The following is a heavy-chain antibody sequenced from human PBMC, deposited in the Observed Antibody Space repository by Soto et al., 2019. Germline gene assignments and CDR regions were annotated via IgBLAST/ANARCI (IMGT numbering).Heavy chain of an antibody. CDR1: GYTFTSYG. CDR2: ISAYNGNT. J-gene: IGHJ4*02. V-gene: IGHV1-18*01. CDR3: VRDWAAAGPFEY. D-gene: IGHD6-13*01. Sequence: ASVKVSCKASGYTFTSYGISWVRQAPGQGLEWMGWISAYNGNTNYAQKLQGRVTMTTDTSTSTAYMELRSLRSDDTAVYYCVRDWAAAGPFEYWGQGTLVTVSS.